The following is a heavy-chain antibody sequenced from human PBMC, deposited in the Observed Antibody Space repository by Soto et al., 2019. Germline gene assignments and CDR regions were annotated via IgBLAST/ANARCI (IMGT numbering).Heavy chain of an antibody. CDR3: ARGQKVVPAAMMFYYYYYMDV. CDR2: INHSGST. CDR1: GGSFSGYY. V-gene: IGHV4-34*01. J-gene: IGHJ6*03. Sequence: QVQLQQWGAGLLKPSETLSLTCAVYGGSFSGYYWSWIRQPPGKGLEWIGEINHSGSTNYNPSLKSRVTISVDTSKNQFSLKLSSVTAADTAVYYCARGQKVVPAAMMFYYYYYMDVWGKGTTVTVSS. D-gene: IGHD2-2*01.